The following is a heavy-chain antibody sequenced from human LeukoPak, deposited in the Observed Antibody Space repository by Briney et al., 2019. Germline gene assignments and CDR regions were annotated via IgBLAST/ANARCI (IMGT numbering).Heavy chain of an antibody. Sequence: GASVKVSCKASGYTFTSYGISWVRQAPGQGLEWMGWISAYNGNTNYAQKLQGRVTMTTDTSTSTAYMELRSLRSDDTAVYYCARVSSSHDTMILNWNDSPTRYYFDYWGQGTLVTVSS. CDR1: GYTFTSYG. D-gene: IGHD1-1*01. V-gene: IGHV1-18*01. CDR3: ARVSSSHDTMILNWNDSPTRYYFDY. J-gene: IGHJ4*02. CDR2: ISAYNGNT.